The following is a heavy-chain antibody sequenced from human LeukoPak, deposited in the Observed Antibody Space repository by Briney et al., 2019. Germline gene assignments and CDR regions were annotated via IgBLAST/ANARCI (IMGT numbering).Heavy chain of an antibody. CDR2: INHSGST. Sequence: SETLSLTCAVYGGSFSAYYWSWIRQPPGKGLEWIGEINHSGSTNYNPSLKSRVTISVDTSKNQFSLKLSSVTAADTAVYYCARGLWFGDENPPYFDYWGQGILVTVSS. V-gene: IGHV4-34*01. CDR3: ARGLWFGDENPPYFDY. J-gene: IGHJ4*02. D-gene: IGHD3-10*01. CDR1: GGSFSAYY.